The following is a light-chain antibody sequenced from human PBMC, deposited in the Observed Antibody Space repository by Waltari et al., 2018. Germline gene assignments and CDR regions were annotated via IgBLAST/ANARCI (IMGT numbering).Light chain of an antibody. V-gene: IGKV3-15*01. CDR2: GAS. CDR1: ETIRSN. J-gene: IGKJ4*01. Sequence: EIVMTQSPATLSVSPGERATLSCRASETIRSNLAWYQQKLGQAPRLLVYGASTRATGIPARFSGSGSGPEFTLTISSLQSEDFGVYYCQQYNDWSLTFGGGTKVEIK. CDR3: QQYNDWSLT.